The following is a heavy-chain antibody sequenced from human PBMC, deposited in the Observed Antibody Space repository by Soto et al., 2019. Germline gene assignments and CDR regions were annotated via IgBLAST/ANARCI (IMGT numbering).Heavy chain of an antibody. V-gene: IGHV1-46*01. J-gene: IGHJ4*02. CDR2: INPSGGST. Sequence: QVQLVQSGAEVKKPGASVKVSCKASGYTFTSYYMHWVRQAPGQGLEWMGIINPSGGSTSYAQKFRGRVTMTRDTSASTVYMELSSLRSEDTAVYYCARTHYCSSTSCYPPDDYWGQGTLVTVSS. CDR1: GYTFTSYY. D-gene: IGHD2-2*01. CDR3: ARTHYCSSTSCYPPDDY.